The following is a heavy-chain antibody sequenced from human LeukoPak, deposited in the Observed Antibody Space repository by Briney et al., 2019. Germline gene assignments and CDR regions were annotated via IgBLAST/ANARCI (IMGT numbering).Heavy chain of an antibody. D-gene: IGHD5/OR15-5a*01. CDR3: AKGGYSVKSYFDY. Sequence: GGSLRLSCAASGFTFSTYAMSWVRQAPGKGLEWVSTVSGSGSSTDYADSVKGRFTISRDNSKNTLYLQMNSLRAEDTAVYYCAKGGYSVKSYFDYWGQGTLVTVSS. V-gene: IGHV3-23*01. J-gene: IGHJ4*02. CDR2: VSGSGSST. CDR1: GFTFSTYA.